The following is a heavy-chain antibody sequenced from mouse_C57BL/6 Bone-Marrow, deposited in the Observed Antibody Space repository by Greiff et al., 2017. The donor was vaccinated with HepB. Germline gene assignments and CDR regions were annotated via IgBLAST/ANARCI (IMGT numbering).Heavy chain of an antibody. CDR2: IYPGSGST. CDR3: TTRQLRPYYAMDY. D-gene: IGHD3-2*02. Sequence: VQLQQPGAELVKPGASVKMSCKASGYTFTSYWITWVKQRPGQGLEWIGDIYPGSGSTNYNEKFKSKATLTVDTSSSTAYMQLSSLTSEDTAVYYCTTRQLRPYYAMDYWGQGTSVTVSS. V-gene: IGHV1-55*01. J-gene: IGHJ4*01. CDR1: GYTFTSYW.